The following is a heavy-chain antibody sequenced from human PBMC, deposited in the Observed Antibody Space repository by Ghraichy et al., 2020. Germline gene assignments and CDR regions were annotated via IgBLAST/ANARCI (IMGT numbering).Heavy chain of an antibody. CDR2: TSYDGSNK. J-gene: IGHJ6*02. D-gene: IGHD3-22*01. CDR3: AKERDTSGYYSFRGDYYGMDV. CDR1: GFTFSRYG. V-gene: IGHV3-30*18. Sequence: LSLTCAASGFTFSRYGMHWARQAPGKGLEWVAVTSYDGSNKFYGGSVLGRFTISRDNSKNTLFLQMNSLRPEDTAVYYCAKERDTSGYYSFRGDYYGMDVWGQGTTVTVSS.